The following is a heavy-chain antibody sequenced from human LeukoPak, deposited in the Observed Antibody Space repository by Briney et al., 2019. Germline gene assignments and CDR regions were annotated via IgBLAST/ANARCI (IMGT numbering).Heavy chain of an antibody. CDR1: GGSFSGYY. Sequence: PSETLSLTCAVYGGSFSGYYWSWIRQPLGKGLEWIGEINHSGSTNYNPSLKSRVTISVDTSKNQFSLKLSSVTAADTAVYYCARGSRAHYGSGSYYKGGYFQHWGQGTLVTVSS. CDR2: INHSGST. D-gene: IGHD3-10*01. J-gene: IGHJ1*01. CDR3: ARGSRAHYGSGSYYKGGYFQH. V-gene: IGHV4-34*01.